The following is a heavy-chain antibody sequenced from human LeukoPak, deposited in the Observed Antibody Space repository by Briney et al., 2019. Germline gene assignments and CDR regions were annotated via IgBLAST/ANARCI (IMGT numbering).Heavy chain of an antibody. Sequence: PGGSLRLSCAASGFTVSSNYMSWVRQAPGKGLEWVSVIYSGGSTYYADSVKGRFTISRDNSKNTLYLQMSSLRAEDTAVYYCARDRSTYYYDSSGYISWGQGTLVTVS. J-gene: IGHJ4*02. V-gene: IGHV3-53*01. CDR1: GFTVSSNY. CDR3: ARDRSTYYYDSSGYIS. D-gene: IGHD3-22*01. CDR2: IYSGGST.